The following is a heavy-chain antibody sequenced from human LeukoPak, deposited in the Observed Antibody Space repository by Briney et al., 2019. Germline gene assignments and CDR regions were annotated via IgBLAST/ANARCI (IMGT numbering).Heavy chain of an antibody. CDR3: TTDPRSITIFGVAWPYYMDV. Sequence: PGGSLRLSCAASGFTFSNAWMSWVRQAPGKGLEWVGRIKSKTDGGTTDYAAPVKGRFTISRDDSKNTLYLQMNSLKTEDTAVYYCTTDPRSITIFGVAWPYYMDVWGKGTTVTVSS. J-gene: IGHJ6*03. CDR1: GFTFSNAW. CDR2: IKSKTDGGTT. D-gene: IGHD3-3*01. V-gene: IGHV3-15*01.